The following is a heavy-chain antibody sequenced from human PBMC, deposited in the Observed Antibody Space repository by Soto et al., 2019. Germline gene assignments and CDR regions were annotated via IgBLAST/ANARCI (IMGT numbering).Heavy chain of an antibody. CDR3: ARAPPRGIAAPGTWGSGMDV. CDR1: GFSFSSYA. D-gene: IGHD6-13*01. CDR2: ISYDGNNK. Sequence: QVQVVESGGGVVQPGRSLRLSCAASGFSFSSYAMHWVRQAPGKGLEWVAVISYDGNNKYYADSVKGRITISRDSSKNIVYLQMNSLRPEDTAVYYCARAPPRGIAAPGTWGSGMDVWGQGTTVTVSS. V-gene: IGHV3-30-3*01. J-gene: IGHJ6*02.